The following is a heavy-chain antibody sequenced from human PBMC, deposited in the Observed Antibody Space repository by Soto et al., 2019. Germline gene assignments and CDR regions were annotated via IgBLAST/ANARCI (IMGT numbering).Heavy chain of an antibody. D-gene: IGHD6-6*01. V-gene: IGHV3-30*03. CDR2: ISNDGSNK. Sequence: QVQLVESGGGVVQPGRSLRLSCAASGFTFSSYGMHWVRQAPGKGLEWVAVISNDGSNKYYADSVKGRFIISRDNSKNTPYLQMNSMRGEDTAVYYCAIERSSSGGYDFWGQGALVTVSS. J-gene: IGHJ4*02. CDR3: AIERSSSGGYDF. CDR1: GFTFSSYG.